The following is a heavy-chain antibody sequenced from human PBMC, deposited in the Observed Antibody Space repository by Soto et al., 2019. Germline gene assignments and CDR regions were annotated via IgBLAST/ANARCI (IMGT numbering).Heavy chain of an antibody. Sequence: PGGSLRLSCAASGFTFSSYGMHWVRQAPGKGLEWVAVIWYDGSNKYYADSVKGRFTISRDNSKNTLYLQMNSLRAEDTAVYYCARNPTRLFSGLGELSLYRYQYYFHYWGQGTLVTVSS. V-gene: IGHV3-33*01. CDR2: IWYDGSNK. CDR3: ARNPTRLFSGLGELSLYRYQYYFHY. D-gene: IGHD3-16*02. CDR1: GFTFSSYG. J-gene: IGHJ4*02.